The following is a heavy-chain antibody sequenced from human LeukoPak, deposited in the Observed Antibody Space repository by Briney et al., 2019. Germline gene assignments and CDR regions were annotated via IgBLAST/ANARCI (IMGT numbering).Heavy chain of an antibody. CDR3: ARHQQWLVTH. V-gene: IGHV4-59*01. CDR2: IYYSGST. J-gene: IGHJ4*02. CDR1: GGSISSYY. D-gene: IGHD6-19*01. Sequence: SETLSLTCTVSGGSISSYYWSWIRQPPGRGLEWIGYIYYSGSTNYNPSLKSRVTISVDTSKNQFSLKLSSVTAADTAVYYCARHQQWLVTHWGQGTLVTVSS.